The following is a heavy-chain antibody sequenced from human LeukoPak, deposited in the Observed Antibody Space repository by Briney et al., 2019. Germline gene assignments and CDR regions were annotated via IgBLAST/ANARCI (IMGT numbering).Heavy chain of an antibody. CDR3: ARPVVVIPGGGYWFDP. Sequence: GASVKVSCKASGYTFTSYGISWVRQAPGQGLEWMGWISAYNGNTNYAQKLQGRVTMTTNTSTSTAYMELRSLRSDDTAVYYCARPVVVIPGGGYWFDPWGQGTLVTVSS. D-gene: IGHD3-22*01. V-gene: IGHV1-18*01. CDR2: ISAYNGNT. J-gene: IGHJ5*02. CDR1: GYTFTSYG.